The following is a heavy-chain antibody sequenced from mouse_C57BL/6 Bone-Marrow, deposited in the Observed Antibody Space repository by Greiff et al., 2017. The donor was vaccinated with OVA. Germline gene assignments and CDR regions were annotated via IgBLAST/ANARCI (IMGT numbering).Heavy chain of an antibody. CDR2: IDPSDSET. CDR1: GYTFTSYW. D-gene: IGHD1-1*01. Sequence: QVQLKQPGAELVRPGSSVKLSCKASGYTFTSYWMHWVKQRPIQGLEWIGNIDPSDSETHYNQKFKDKATLTVDKSSSTAYMQLSSLTSEDSAVYYCARSRSVVDRYFDYWGQGTTLTVSS. V-gene: IGHV1-52*01. CDR3: ARSRSVVDRYFDY. J-gene: IGHJ2*01.